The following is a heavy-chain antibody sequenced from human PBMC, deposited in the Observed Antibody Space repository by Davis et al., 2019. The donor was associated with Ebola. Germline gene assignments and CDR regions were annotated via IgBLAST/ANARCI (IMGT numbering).Heavy chain of an antibody. Sequence: SVKVSCKASGYTFTSYGISWVRQAPGQGLEWMGGIIPIFGTANYAQKFQGRVTITADESTSTAYMELSSLRSEDTAVYYCARDVGYCTNGVCRYFDYWGQGTLVTVSS. CDR1: GYTFTSYG. CDR3: ARDVGYCTNGVCRYFDY. V-gene: IGHV1-69*13. J-gene: IGHJ4*02. CDR2: IIPIFGTA. D-gene: IGHD2-8*01.